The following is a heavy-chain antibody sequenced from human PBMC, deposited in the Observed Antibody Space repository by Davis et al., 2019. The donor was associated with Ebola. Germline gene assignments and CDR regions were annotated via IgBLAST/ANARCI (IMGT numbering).Heavy chain of an antibody. Sequence: PGGSLRLSCAASGFALDIYWMTWVRQAPGKGLEWVANIHKDGGDKYYLASAKGRFTISRDNAKSSLYLQMNSLRAEDSAMYYCVRDRGDCRSGCYRFDTWGQGTLVTVSS. V-gene: IGHV3-7*01. CDR1: GFALDIYW. J-gene: IGHJ4*02. CDR3: VRDRGDCRSGCYRFDT. CDR2: IHKDGGDK. D-gene: IGHD2-2*01.